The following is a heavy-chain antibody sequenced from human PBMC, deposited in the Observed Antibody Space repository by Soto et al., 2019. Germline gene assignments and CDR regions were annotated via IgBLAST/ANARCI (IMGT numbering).Heavy chain of an antibody. J-gene: IGHJ6*02. D-gene: IGHD5-18*01. CDR3: ARVQIGYSYGTHYYGMDV. V-gene: IGHV1-69*06. CDR2: IIPIFGTA. CDR1: GGTFSSYA. Sequence: QVQLVQSGAEVKKPGSSVKVSCEASGGTFSSYALSWVRQVPGQGLEWMGGIIPIFGTANYAQKFQGRVKITADKSRTTAYMELNSLRSEDTAVYDCARVQIGYSYGTHYYGMDVWGQGTTVTVPS.